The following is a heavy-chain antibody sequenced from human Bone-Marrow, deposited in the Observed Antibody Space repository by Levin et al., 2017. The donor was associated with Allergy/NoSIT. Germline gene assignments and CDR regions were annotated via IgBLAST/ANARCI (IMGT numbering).Heavy chain of an antibody. CDR1: GFIFNHYA. CDR2: IGASGYYT. J-gene: IGHJ4*02. D-gene: IGHD2-21*01. CDR3: ARTLSMTNTVVVGIFDY. Sequence: QPGGSLRLSCSASGFIFNHYAMSWVRQAPGKGLEWVSTIGASGYYTFYADSLKDRFNISRDNSKNTLSLQMTSLGGDDTAVYYCARTLSMTNTVVVGIFDYWGQGALVTVSP. V-gene: IGHV3-23*01.